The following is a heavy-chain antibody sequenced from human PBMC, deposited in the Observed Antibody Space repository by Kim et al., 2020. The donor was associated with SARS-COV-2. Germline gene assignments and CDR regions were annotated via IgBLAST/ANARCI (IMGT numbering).Heavy chain of an antibody. D-gene: IGHD1-26*01. Sequence: SETLSLTCTVSGGSISSYYWSWIRQPPGKGLEWIGYIYYSGSTNYNPSLKSRVTISVDTSKNQFSLKLSSVTAADTAVYYCARVTTGYKGRYFDYWGQGTLVTVSS. CDR2: IYYSGST. J-gene: IGHJ4*02. V-gene: IGHV4-59*13. CDR3: ARVTTGYKGRYFDY. CDR1: GGSISSYY.